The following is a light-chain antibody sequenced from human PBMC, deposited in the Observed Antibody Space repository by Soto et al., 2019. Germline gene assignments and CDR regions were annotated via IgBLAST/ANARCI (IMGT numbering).Light chain of an antibody. J-gene: IGLJ2*01. CDR3: SSYPSINTPVL. V-gene: IGLV2-14*01. CDR1: TSDFGDYKY. CDR2: EVT. Sequence: QSALTQPASVSGSPGQSITISCTGTTSDFGDYKYVSWYQQHPGEAPKLLIYEVTNRPSGVSDRFSGSKSANTASLTISGLQAEDEADYFCSSYPSINTPVLFGGGTKLTVL.